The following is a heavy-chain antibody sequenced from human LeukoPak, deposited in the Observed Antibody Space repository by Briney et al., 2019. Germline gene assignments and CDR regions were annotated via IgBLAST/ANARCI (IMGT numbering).Heavy chain of an antibody. V-gene: IGHV3-33*01. D-gene: IGHD3-22*01. CDR3: ARGSFDRYDSSGYYLDY. Sequence: GRPLRLSCAASGFTFSIYGMHCARQAPGKTLEWVAAIWYDGSNKYYGASDKGRFNISRDNSKNTLYLQMNSLRAEDTAVYYCARGSFDRYDSSGYYLDYWGQGTLVTVSS. J-gene: IGHJ4*02. CDR1: GFTFSIYG. CDR2: IWYDGSNK.